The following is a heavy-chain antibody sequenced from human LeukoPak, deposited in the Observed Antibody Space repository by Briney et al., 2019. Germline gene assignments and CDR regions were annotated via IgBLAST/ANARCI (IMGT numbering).Heavy chain of an antibody. CDR3: ARDLSITMVRGVNRVVDV. Sequence: PGGSLRLSCAASGFTFSSYSMNWVRQAPGKGLEWVSSISSSSSYIYYADSVKGRFTISRDNAKNSLYLQMNSLRAEDTAVYYCARDLSITMVRGVNRVVDVWGKGTTVTVSS. D-gene: IGHD3-10*01. V-gene: IGHV3-21*01. J-gene: IGHJ6*04. CDR1: GFTFSSYS. CDR2: ISSSSSYI.